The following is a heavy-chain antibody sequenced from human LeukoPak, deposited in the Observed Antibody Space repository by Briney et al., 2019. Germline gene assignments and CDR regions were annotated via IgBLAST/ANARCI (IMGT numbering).Heavy chain of an antibody. CDR3: ARVSGAYNWFDP. CDR1: GGSMSSYY. V-gene: IGHV4-4*07. Sequence: PSETLSLTXTVSGGSMSSYYWSWIRQPAGKGLEWIGRIYSTGSTSYNPSLKSRVTLSVDTPKKTFSLKLTSVTAADTAVYYCARVSGAYNWFDPWGQGTLVTVSS. CDR2: IYSTGST. D-gene: IGHD1-1*01. J-gene: IGHJ5*02.